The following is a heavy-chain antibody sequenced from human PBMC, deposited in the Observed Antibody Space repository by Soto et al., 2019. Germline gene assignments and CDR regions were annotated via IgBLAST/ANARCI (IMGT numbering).Heavy chain of an antibody. CDR3: VRDRDLGGDMAHGDF. V-gene: IGHV3-48*02. Sequence: GGALRLSCEASGFSMSGYSMCWVRQSAGKGLEWLAYITVVTGNTRYADSVKGRFTISADRGRNSVFLQLNSLRDEDTAVYYCVRDRDLGGDMAHGDFWGQGTLVTVSS. D-gene: IGHD2-21*01. J-gene: IGHJ4*01. CDR1: GFSMSGYS. CDR2: ITVVTGNT.